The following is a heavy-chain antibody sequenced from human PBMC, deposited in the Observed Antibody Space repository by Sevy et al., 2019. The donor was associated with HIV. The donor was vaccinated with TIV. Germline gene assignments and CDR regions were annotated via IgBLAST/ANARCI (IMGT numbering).Heavy chain of an antibody. V-gene: IGHV3-23*01. CDR1: GYTFSSYV. Sequence: LSLTCAASGYTFSSYVMTWVRHSPGKGLEWVESIRGSADMTFYADSVKGRFTISRDNSKNTLYLQMNSLRAEDTAVYYCAKDLPTNRNSGTYYDYWGQGTLVTVSS. J-gene: IGHJ4*02. CDR3: AKDLPTNRNSGTYYDY. CDR2: IRGSADMT. D-gene: IGHD1-26*01.